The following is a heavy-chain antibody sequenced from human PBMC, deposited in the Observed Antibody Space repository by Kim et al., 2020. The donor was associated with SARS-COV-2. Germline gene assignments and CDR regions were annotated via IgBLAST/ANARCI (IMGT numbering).Heavy chain of an antibody. Sequence: GGSLRLSCAASGFTFSSYWMSWVRQAPGKGLEWVANIKQDGSEKYYVDSVKGRFTISRDNAKNSLYLQMNSLRAEDTAVYYCARDIKNIVVVPAAMPDYFDYWGQGTLVTVSS. J-gene: IGHJ4*02. D-gene: IGHD2-2*01. CDR3: ARDIKNIVVVPAAMPDYFDY. CDR2: IKQDGSEK. CDR1: GFTFSSYW. V-gene: IGHV3-7*03.